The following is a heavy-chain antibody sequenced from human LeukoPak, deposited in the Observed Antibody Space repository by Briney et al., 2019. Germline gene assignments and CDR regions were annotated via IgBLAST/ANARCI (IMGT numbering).Heavy chain of an antibody. J-gene: IGHJ3*02. V-gene: IGHV3-66*01. Sequence: QPGGSLRLSCTASGFTVSSDSMIWVRHAPGKGLQWVSLLYTGGGTYYADSVKGRFALSRDNSKNTLYLQMNSLRAEDTAVYYCAGRSEASMRGTFDIWGQGTMVTVSS. CDR2: LYTGGGT. D-gene: IGHD2/OR15-2a*01. CDR3: AGRSEASMRGTFDI. CDR1: GFTVSSDS.